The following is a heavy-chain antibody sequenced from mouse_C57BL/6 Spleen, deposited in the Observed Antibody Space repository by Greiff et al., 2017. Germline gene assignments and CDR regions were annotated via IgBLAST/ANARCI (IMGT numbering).Heavy chain of an antibody. V-gene: IGHV5-4*03. D-gene: IGHD2-1*01. Sequence: EVMLVESGGGLVKPGGSLKLSCAASGFTFSSYAMSWVRQTPGKRLEWVATISDGGSYTYYQDNVKGRFTFTRDNATNNMYLQMSNLKSEDTAMYYCARKEYGNYEAWFAYWGKGTLVTVSA. J-gene: IGHJ3*01. CDR3: ARKEYGNYEAWFAY. CDR1: GFTFSSYA. CDR2: ISDGGSYT.